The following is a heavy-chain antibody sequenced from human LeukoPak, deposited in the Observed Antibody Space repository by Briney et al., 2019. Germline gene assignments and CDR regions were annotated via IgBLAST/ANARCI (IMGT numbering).Heavy chain of an antibody. CDR2: ISSSSSYI. V-gene: IGHV3-21*01. CDR1: GFTFSSYS. J-gene: IGHJ4*02. D-gene: IGHD3-10*01. Sequence: PGGSLRLSCAASGFTFSSYSMNWVRQAQGKGLEWVSSISSSSSYIYYADSVKGRFTISRDNAKNSLYLQMNSLRAEDTAVYYCARDNLWFRELYYFDYWGQGTLVTVSS. CDR3: ARDNLWFRELYYFDY.